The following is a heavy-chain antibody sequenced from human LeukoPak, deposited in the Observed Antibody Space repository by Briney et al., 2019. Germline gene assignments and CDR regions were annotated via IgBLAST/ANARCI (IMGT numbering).Heavy chain of an antibody. CDR2: ISAYNGNT. CDR1: GYTFTSYG. V-gene: IGHV1-18*01. CDR3: ARSNGFGELFPPFDY. J-gene: IGHJ4*02. D-gene: IGHD3-10*01. Sequence: GASVNVSCKASGYTFTSYGISWVRQAPGQGLEWMGWISAYNGNTNYAQKLQGRVTMTTDTSTSTAYMELRSLRSDDTAVYYCARSNGFGELFPPFDYWGQGTLVTVSS.